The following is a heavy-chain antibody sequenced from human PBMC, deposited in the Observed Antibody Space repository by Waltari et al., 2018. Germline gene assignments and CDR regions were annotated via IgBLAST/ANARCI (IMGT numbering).Heavy chain of an antibody. V-gene: IGHV1-18*04. CDR3: AREERSVGIDSNFDY. Sequence: QSGAEVKKPGASVTVSCTASGYTLTSYGISWVRQAPGQGLEWMGWISAYNGNTNYAQKLQGRVTMTTDTSTSTAYMALRSLRSDDTAVYYCAREERSVGIDSNFDYWGQGTLVTVSP. D-gene: IGHD6-13*01. CDR1: GYTLTSYG. CDR2: ISAYNGNT. J-gene: IGHJ4*02.